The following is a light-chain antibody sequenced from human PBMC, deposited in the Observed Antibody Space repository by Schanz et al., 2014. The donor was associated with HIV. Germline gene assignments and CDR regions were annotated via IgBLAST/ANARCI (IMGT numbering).Light chain of an antibody. CDR1: SGDVGRYDY. CDR2: DVN. V-gene: IGLV2-14*03. J-gene: IGLJ1*01. CDR3: AAWDEGLNGLV. Sequence: QSVLTQPASVSGSLGQSITISCTGTSGDVGRYDYVSWYQQHPGKAPKLMIYDVNNRPSGVSNRFSGSKSGTSASLAISGLQSEDEADYYCAAWDEGLNGLVFGTGTKLTVL.